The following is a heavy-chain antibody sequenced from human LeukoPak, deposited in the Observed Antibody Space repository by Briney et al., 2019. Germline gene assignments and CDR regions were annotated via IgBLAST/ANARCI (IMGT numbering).Heavy chain of an antibody. CDR2: ISYDGSNK. J-gene: IGHJ2*01. V-gene: IGHV3-30*18. Sequence: GGSLRLSCAASGFTFDDYAMHWVRQAPGKGLEWVAVISYDGSNKYYADSVKGRFTISRDNSKNTLYLQMNSLRAEDTAVYYCAKDQGIVGANGWYFDLWGRGTLVTVSS. D-gene: IGHD1-26*01. CDR3: AKDQGIVGANGWYFDL. CDR1: GFTFDDYA.